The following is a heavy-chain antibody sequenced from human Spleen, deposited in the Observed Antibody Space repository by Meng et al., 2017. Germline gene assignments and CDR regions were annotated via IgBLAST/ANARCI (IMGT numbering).Heavy chain of an antibody. D-gene: IGHD4-11*01. CDR2: INHSGST. Sequence: QVPPQQWGSVLCKPPDTLSLTCVVSGGSFSDYYWSWSRQPPGKGLEWIGEINHSGSTDYNPSLESRATISVDTSQTNLSLKLSSVTAADSAVYYCARGPTTMAHDFDYWGQGTLVTVSS. J-gene: IGHJ4*02. CDR1: GGSFSDYY. V-gene: IGHV4-34*01. CDR3: ARGPTTMAHDFDY.